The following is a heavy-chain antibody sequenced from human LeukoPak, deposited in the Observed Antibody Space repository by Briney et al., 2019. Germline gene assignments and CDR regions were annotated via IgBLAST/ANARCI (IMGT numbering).Heavy chain of an antibody. D-gene: IGHD6-13*01. J-gene: IGHJ4*02. Sequence: GASVKVSCKVSGYTLTELSIHWVRQAPGKGLEWVSAISGSGGSTYYADSVKGRFTISRDNAKNSLYLQMNSLRAEDTAVYYCASITHPIAAAGVDYWGQGTLVTVSS. CDR1: GYTLTELS. CDR2: ISGSGGST. CDR3: ASITHPIAAAGVDY. V-gene: IGHV3-21*01.